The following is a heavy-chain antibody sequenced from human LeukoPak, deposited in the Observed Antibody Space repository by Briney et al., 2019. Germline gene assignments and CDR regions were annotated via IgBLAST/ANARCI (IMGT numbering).Heavy chain of an antibody. CDR1: GGSISSSSYC. Sequence: SETLSLTCTVSGGSISSSSYCWGWLRQPPGKGLEWIVSIYYSGSTYYNPSLKSRVTISVDTSKNQFSLKLSSVTAADTAVYYCARHRYDFWSGYYNYWGQGTLVTVSS. V-gene: IGHV4-39*01. CDR3: ARHRYDFWSGYYNY. J-gene: IGHJ4*02. CDR2: IYYSGST. D-gene: IGHD3-3*01.